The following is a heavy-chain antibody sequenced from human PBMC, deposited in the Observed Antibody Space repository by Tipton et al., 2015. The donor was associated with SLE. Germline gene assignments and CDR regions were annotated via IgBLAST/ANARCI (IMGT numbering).Heavy chain of an antibody. Sequence: TLSLTCTVSGGSISSGSYYWSWIRQPAGKGLEWIGRIYTSGSTNYNPSLKSRVTISVDTSKNQFSLKLSSVTAADTAVHYCARHMRYNWNYFDNWGQGSLVIVSS. CDR3: ARHMRYNWNYFDN. CDR1: GGSISSGSYY. CDR2: IYTSGST. D-gene: IGHD1-20*01. J-gene: IGHJ4*02. V-gene: IGHV4-61*02.